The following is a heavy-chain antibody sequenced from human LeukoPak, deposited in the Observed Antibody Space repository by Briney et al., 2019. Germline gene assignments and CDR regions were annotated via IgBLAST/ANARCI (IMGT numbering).Heavy chain of an antibody. CDR2: INPSGGST. D-gene: IGHD2-15*01. Sequence: ASVKVSCKASGYTFTSYYMHWVRQAPGQGLEWMGIINPSGGSTSYAQKFQGRVTMTRDTSTSTVYMELSSLRSEDTAVYYCARDRQVAATFYYCYGMDVWGKGTTVTVSS. J-gene: IGHJ6*04. CDR3: ARDRQVAATFYYCYGMDV. V-gene: IGHV1-46*01. CDR1: GYTFTSYY.